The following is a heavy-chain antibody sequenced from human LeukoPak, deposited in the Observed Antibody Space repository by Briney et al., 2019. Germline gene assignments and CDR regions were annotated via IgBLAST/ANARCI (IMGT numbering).Heavy chain of an antibody. V-gene: IGHV1-69*13. J-gene: IGHJ4*02. CDR2: IIPIFGTA. Sequence: ASVKVSCKSSGGTFSSYAISWVRQAPGQGLEWMGGIIPIFGTANYAQKFQGRVTITADESTSTAYMELSSLRSEDTAVYYCARERVGWGYYLNWGQGTLVTVSS. CDR3: ARERVGWGYYLN. CDR1: GGTFSSYA. D-gene: IGHD2/OR15-2a*01.